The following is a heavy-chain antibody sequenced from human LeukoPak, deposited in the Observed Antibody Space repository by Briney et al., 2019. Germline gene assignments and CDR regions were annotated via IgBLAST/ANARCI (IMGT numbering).Heavy chain of an antibody. CDR1: GGSISSAGSY. J-gene: IGHJ4*02. D-gene: IGHD2-8*01. V-gene: IGHV4-31*03. CDR3: ARDRYCTNGVCFLFDY. CDR2: IYYSGST. Sequence: SQTLSLSCTVSGGSISSAGSYWSWIRQHPGKGLEWIGYIYYSGSTYYNPSLKSRVTISVDTSKNQFFLKLSSVTAADTAVYYCARDRYCTNGVCFLFDYWGQGTLVTVSS.